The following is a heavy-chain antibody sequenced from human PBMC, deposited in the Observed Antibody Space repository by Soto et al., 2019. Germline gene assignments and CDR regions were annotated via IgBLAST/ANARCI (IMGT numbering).Heavy chain of an antibody. CDR2: LFRDGTT. V-gene: IGHV3-66*01. Sequence: GGSLRLSCAGSGFTVSSSYMSWVRQAPGKGLEWVSVLFRDGTTFYADSVKGRFTISRHNSKNTLYLQMNSLRDEDTAVYYSAREADYDISGIPLTWFDPWGQGSLVTVSS. CDR3: AREADYDISGIPLTWFDP. D-gene: IGHD3-22*01. CDR1: GFTVSSSY. J-gene: IGHJ5*02.